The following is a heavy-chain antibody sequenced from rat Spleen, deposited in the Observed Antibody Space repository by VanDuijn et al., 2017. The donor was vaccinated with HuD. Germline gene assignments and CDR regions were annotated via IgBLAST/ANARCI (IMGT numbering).Heavy chain of an antibody. Sequence: EVQLVESGGGLVQPGRSLKLSCAASGFTFSNYGMAWVRQAPTKGLEWVATISYEGSHTYYRDSVKGRFSISRDNARSTLSLQMDSLRSEDTATYYCARRLYDYFDYWGQGVMVTVSS. V-gene: IGHV5-29*01. CDR1: GFTFSNYG. CDR2: ISYEGSHT. D-gene: IGHD1-2*01. J-gene: IGHJ2*01. CDR3: ARRLYDYFDY.